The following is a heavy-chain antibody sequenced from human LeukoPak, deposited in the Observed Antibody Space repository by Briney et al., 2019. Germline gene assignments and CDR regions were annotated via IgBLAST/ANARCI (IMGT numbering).Heavy chain of an antibody. Sequence: SETLSLTCAVYGGSFSGYYWSWIRQPPGKGLEWIGEINHSGSTNYNPSLKSRVTISVDTSKNQFSLKLSSVTAADTAVYYCARGRDIVLMGTYSSSWYFDYWGQGTLVTVSS. D-gene: IGHD2-8*01. V-gene: IGHV4-34*01. CDR1: GGSFSGYY. J-gene: IGHJ4*02. CDR3: ARGRDIVLMGTYSSSWYFDY. CDR2: INHSGST.